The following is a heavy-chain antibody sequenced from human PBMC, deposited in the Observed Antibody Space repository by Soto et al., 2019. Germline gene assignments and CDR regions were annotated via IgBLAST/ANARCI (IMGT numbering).Heavy chain of an antibody. CDR3: ARVGLLWFGESALDAFDI. Sequence: GGSLRLSCAASGFTFSSYSMNWVRQAPGKGLEWVSSISSSSSYIYYADSVKDRFTISRDNAKNSLYLQMNSLRAEDTAVYYCARVGLLWFGESALDAFDIWGQGTMVTVSS. CDR2: ISSSSSYI. D-gene: IGHD3-10*01. V-gene: IGHV3-21*01. J-gene: IGHJ3*02. CDR1: GFTFSSYS.